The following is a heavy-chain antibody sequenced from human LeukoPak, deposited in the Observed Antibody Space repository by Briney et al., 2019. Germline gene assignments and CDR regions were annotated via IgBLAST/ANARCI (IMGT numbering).Heavy chain of an antibody. CDR3: ARDHDYSNYWFDP. CDR1: GGSFSDYY. CDR2: IYHNGRT. Sequence: SETLSLTCAVYGGSFSDYYWSWIRQPPGKGLEWIGYIYHNGRTNFNPSLKSRITMSIDTSKNQFSLKLRSVTAADTAVYYCARDHDYSNYWFDPWGQGTLVTVSS. V-gene: IGHV4-34*10. D-gene: IGHD4-11*01. J-gene: IGHJ5*02.